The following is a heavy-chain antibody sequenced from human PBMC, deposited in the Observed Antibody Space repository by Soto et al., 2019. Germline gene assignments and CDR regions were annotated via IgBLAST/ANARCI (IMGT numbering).Heavy chain of an antibody. J-gene: IGHJ6*02. CDR2: ISYDGSNK. V-gene: IGHV3-30-3*01. D-gene: IGHD6-19*01. Sequence: QVQLVESGGGVVQPGRSLRLSCAASGFTFSSYAMHWVRQAPGKGLEWVAVISYDGSNKYYADSVKGRFTISRDNSKNTLYLQMNSLSAEDTAVYYCARVRVAVHFSPSYGMDVWGQGTTVTVSS. CDR1: GFTFSSYA. CDR3: ARVRVAVHFSPSYGMDV.